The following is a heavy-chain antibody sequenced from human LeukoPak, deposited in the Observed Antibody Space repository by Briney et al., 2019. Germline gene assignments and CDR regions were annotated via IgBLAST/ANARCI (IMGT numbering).Heavy chain of an antibody. J-gene: IGHJ4*02. CDR3: ARDVPYSSGWLYYFDY. D-gene: IGHD6-19*01. CDR2: ISAYNGNT. V-gene: IGHV1-18*01. Sequence: ASVKVSCKASGGTFSSYAISWVRQAPGQGLEWMGWISAYNGNTNYAQKLQGRVTMTTDTSTSTAYMELRSLRSDDTAVYYCARDVPYSSGWLYYFDYWGQGTLVTVSS. CDR1: GGTFSSYA.